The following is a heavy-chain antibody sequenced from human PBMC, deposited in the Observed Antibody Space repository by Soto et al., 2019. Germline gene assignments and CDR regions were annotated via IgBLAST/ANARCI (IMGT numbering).Heavy chain of an antibody. CDR1: GGSFSDYY. CDR2: INHSGST. J-gene: IGHJ5*02. CDR3: ARFSPPRKSYDSNPGWFDP. Sequence: TSETLSLTCAVYGGSFSDYYWSWIRQPPGKGLEWIGEINHSGSTNYNPSLKSRVILSLDTSTSEVSLSLTSVTAADAAVYFCARFSPPRKSYDSNPGWFDPWGQGIMVTVS. V-gene: IGHV4-34*01. D-gene: IGHD3-22*01.